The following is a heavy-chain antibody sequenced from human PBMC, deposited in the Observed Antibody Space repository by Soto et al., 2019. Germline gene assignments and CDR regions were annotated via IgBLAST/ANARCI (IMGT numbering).Heavy chain of an antibody. Sequence: EVQLVESGGGLVQPGGSLRLSCAASGFTFSIFNMNWVRQAPGRGLEWVAYITRSSDTIYYSDSVKGRFTISRDNGKNSLFLQMNSLRDEDTAVYYCARVVVVIPPGYYYAMDVWGQGTTVTVSS. CDR2: ITRSSDTI. J-gene: IGHJ6*02. CDR1: GFTFSIFN. D-gene: IGHD3-22*01. V-gene: IGHV3-48*02. CDR3: ARVVVVIPPGYYYAMDV.